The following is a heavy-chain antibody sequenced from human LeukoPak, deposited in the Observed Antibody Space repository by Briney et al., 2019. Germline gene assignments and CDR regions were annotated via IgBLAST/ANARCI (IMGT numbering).Heavy chain of an antibody. CDR2: IFHSGST. CDR3: AREGGPDDYGGLDV. V-gene: IGHV4-30-2*01. D-gene: IGHD2-15*01. J-gene: IGHJ6*02. CDR1: GGSISSGGYS. Sequence: PSETLPLTCVVSGGSISSGGYSWSWIRQPPGKGLEWIGDIFHSGSTYYNPSLKSRVTISVDRSKNQFSLKLSSVIAADTAVYYCAREGGPDDYGGLDVWGQGTTVTVSS.